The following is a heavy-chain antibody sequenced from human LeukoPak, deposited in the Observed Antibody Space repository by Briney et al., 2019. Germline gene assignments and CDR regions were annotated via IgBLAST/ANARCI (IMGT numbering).Heavy chain of an antibody. CDR2: IYPDDSEI. CDR1: GYRFTNYW. J-gene: IGHJ5*01. D-gene: IGHD2-21*01. Sequence: GESLKISCKGSGYRFTNYWIGWVRQMPGKGLEWMGIIYPDDSEIRWSLSFQGQVTISAVTSITTAYLQWSSLKASDTAIYYCARRAYGKNWFDSWGQGTLVVVSS. V-gene: IGHV5-51*01. CDR3: ARRAYGKNWFDS.